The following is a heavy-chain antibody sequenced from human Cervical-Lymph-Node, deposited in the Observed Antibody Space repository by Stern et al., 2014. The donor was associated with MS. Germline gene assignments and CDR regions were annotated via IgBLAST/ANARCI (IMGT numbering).Heavy chain of an antibody. D-gene: IGHD4-11*01. CDR2: IGTSGATI. V-gene: IGHV3-11*01. CDR1: GFTFSDYY. CDR3: VRGGMTRGDY. J-gene: IGHJ4*02. Sequence: VQLVESEGGLVKPGGSLRLSCAASGFTFSDYYMSWIRQAPGTWLEWVSYIGTSGATIYFADSVKGRFTISSANAASSLYMQMNGLRAEDTALYYCVRGGMTRGDYWGQGTLVTVSS.